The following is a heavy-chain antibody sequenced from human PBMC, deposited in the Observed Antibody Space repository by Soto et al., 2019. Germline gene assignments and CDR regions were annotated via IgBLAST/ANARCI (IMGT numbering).Heavy chain of an antibody. J-gene: IGHJ6*02. CDR1: GGSFSGYY. Sequence: PSETLSLTCAVYGGSFSGYYWSWIRQPPGKGLEWIGEINHSGSTNYNPSLKSRVTISVDTSKNQFSLKLSSVTAADTAVYYCARARYYDFWSGNHYYYYGMDVWGQGPTVTVSS. V-gene: IGHV4-34*01. CDR3: ARARYYDFWSGNHYYYYGMDV. CDR2: INHSGST. D-gene: IGHD3-3*01.